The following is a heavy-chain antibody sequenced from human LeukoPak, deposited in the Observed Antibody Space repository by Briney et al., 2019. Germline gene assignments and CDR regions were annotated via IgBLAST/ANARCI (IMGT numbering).Heavy chain of an antibody. CDR3: ARHPEGGTVTLLNYYDSSGYEG. CDR2: IYYSGST. V-gene: IGHV4-39*01. Sequence: SETLSLTCTVSGGSISSSSYYWGWIRQPPGKGLEWIGSIYYSGSTYYNPSLKSRVTISVDTSKNQFSLKLSSVTAADTAVYYCARHPEGGTVTLLNYYDSSGYEGWGQGTLVTVSS. CDR1: GGSISSSSYY. D-gene: IGHD3-22*01. J-gene: IGHJ4*02.